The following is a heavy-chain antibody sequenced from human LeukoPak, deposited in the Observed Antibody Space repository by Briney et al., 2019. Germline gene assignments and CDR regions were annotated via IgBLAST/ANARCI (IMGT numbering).Heavy chain of an antibody. CDR2: INWNGSST. J-gene: IGHJ6*02. CDR3: ARGPEPYYYYGMDV. V-gene: IGHV3-20*04. D-gene: IGHD1-14*01. Sequence: PGGSLRLSCAASGFTFDDYGMSWVRQAPGKGLEWVSGINWNGSSTGYADSVKGRFTISRDNAKNSLYLQMNSLRAEDTAVYYCARGPEPYYYYGMDVWGQGTTVTVSS. CDR1: GFTFDDYG.